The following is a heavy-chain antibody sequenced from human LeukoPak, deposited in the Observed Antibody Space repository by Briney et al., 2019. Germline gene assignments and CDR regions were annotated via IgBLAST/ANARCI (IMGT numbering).Heavy chain of an antibody. J-gene: IGHJ4*02. Sequence: WASVTVSCKASGGTFSSYAISWVRQAPGQGLEWMGGIIPIFGTANYAQKFQGRVTITADESTSTAYMELSSLRSEDTAVYYCAREGPGDYVWGSYRPFGYWGQGTLVTVSS. CDR2: IIPIFGTA. V-gene: IGHV1-69*13. CDR3: AREGPGDYVWGSYRPFGY. D-gene: IGHD3-16*02. CDR1: GGTFSSYA.